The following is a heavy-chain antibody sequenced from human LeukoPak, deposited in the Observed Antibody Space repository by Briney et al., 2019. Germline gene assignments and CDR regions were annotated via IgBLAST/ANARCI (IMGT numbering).Heavy chain of an antibody. CDR1: GFTFSNHA. CDR3: AKDRQWELPFSGFDY. Sequence: PGGSLRLSCAASGFTFSNHAMIWVRQAPGKGLEWVSGISWNSGSIGYADSVKGRFTISRDNSKNTLYLQMNSLRAEDTAVYYCAKDRQWELPFSGFDYWGQGTLVTVSS. CDR2: ISWNSGSI. D-gene: IGHD1-26*01. V-gene: IGHV3-23*01. J-gene: IGHJ4*02.